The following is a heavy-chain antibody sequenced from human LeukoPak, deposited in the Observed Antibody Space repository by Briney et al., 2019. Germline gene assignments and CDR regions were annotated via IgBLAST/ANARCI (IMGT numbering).Heavy chain of an antibody. CDR1: GFTFSSYG. CDR3: ARVRDEDYYDSSGNFDY. CDR2: ISSSSSYI. D-gene: IGHD3-22*01. Sequence: GSLRLSCAASGFTFSSYGMSWVRQAPGKGLEWVSSISSSSSYIYYADSVKGRFTISRDNAKNSLYLQMNSLRAEDTAVYYCARVRDEDYYDSSGNFDYWGQGTLVTVSS. J-gene: IGHJ4*02. V-gene: IGHV3-21*01.